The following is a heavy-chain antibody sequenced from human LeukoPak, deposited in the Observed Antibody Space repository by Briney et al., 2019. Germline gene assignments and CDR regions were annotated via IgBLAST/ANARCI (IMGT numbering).Heavy chain of an antibody. CDR2: IRYDGSNE. Sequence: GGSLRLSCAASGFTFSIYAIHWVRQAPGKGLEWVAFIRYDGSNEYYAESVKGRFTISRDNSKNTLYLQMNSLRVEDTAAYYCAKIEGKYQLANIPDSWGQGTLVTVSS. J-gene: IGHJ4*02. CDR1: GFTFSIYA. V-gene: IGHV3-30*02. D-gene: IGHD2-2*01. CDR3: AKIEGKYQLANIPDS.